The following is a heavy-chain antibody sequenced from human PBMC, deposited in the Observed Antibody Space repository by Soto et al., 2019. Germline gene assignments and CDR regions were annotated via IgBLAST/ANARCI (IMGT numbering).Heavy chain of an antibody. CDR2: INPSGGST. J-gene: IGHJ4*02. CDR1: GYTFTSYY. Sequence: ASVKVSCKASGYTFTSYYMHWVRQAPGQGLEWMGIINPSGGSTSYAQKFQGRVTMTRDTSTSTVYMELSSLRSEDTAVYYCARARAVVVPAAMGLGIFDYWGQGTLVTVSS. CDR3: ARARAVVVPAAMGLGIFDY. D-gene: IGHD2-2*01. V-gene: IGHV1-46*03.